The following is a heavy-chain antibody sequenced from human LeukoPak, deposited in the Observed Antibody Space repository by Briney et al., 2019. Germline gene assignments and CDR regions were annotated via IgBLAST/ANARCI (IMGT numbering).Heavy chain of an antibody. V-gene: IGHV4-34*01. Sequence: SETLSLTCAVYGGSFSGYYWSWIRQPPGKGLEWIGEINHSGSTNYNPSLKSRVTISVDTAKNQFSMKLSSVTAANTAVYYCARRRSYYDSSGYYYHYYYYMDVWGKGTTVTISS. CDR2: INHSGST. CDR1: GGSFSGYY. J-gene: IGHJ6*03. CDR3: ARRRSYYDSSGYYYHYYYYMDV. D-gene: IGHD3-22*01.